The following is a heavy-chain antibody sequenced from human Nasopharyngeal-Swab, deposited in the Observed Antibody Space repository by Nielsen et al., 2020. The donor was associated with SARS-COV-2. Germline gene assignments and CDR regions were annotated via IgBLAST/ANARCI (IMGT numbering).Heavy chain of an antibody. D-gene: IGHD6-6*01. CDR2: IYYSGST. Sequence: WTRQPPGKGLEWIGYIYYSGSTNYNPSLKSRVTISVDTSKNQFSLKLSSVTAADTAVYYCAREDASPTAFFDSWGQGMLVTVSS. J-gene: IGHJ4*02. CDR3: AREDASPTAFFDS. V-gene: IGHV4-59*01.